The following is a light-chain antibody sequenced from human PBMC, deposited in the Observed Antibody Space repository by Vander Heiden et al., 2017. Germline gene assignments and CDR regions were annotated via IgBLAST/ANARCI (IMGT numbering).Light chain of an antibody. J-gene: IGLJ3*02. CDR3: GTWDSSLNTKV. Sequence: QSTLTQPPSVSAAPGQRVTISCSGSHSNIGSNYVSWYQHVPGTAPRVVIYDNDKRPLGIRDRFSGSKSGTSATLGITGLQTEDEADYYCGTWDSSLNTKVFGGGTKLTGL. CDR1: HSNIGSNY. CDR2: DND. V-gene: IGLV1-51*01.